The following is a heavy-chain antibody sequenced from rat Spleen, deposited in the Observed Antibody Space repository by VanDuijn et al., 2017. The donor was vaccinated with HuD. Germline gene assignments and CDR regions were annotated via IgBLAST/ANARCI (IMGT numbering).Heavy chain of an antibody. CDR1: GFTFSDYY. Sequence: EVQLVESGGGLVQPGRSLKLSCAASGFTFSDYYMAWVRQAPKKGLEWVASISYEGSGTYYGDSVKGRFTISRDNAQSTLYLQMNSLRSEDTAIYYCARLNPPFDYWGQGVMVTVSS. V-gene: IGHV5-22*01. CDR2: ISYEGSGT. D-gene: IGHD3-1*01. J-gene: IGHJ2*01. CDR3: ARLNPPFDY.